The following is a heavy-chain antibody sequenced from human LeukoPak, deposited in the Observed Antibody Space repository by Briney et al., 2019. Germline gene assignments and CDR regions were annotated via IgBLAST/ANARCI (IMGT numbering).Heavy chain of an antibody. CDR2: IKQDGSER. CDR3: ARYCSGGSCAADQMGHY. V-gene: IGHV3-7*01. Sequence: GGSLRLSCAASGFTFSSFWMSWVRQAPGKGLEWVANIKQDGSERYYVDSVKGRFTISRDNAKNSLYLQMNSLRAEDTAVYYCARYCSGGSCAADQMGHYWGQGTLVTVSS. CDR1: GFTFSSFW. D-gene: IGHD2-15*01. J-gene: IGHJ4*02.